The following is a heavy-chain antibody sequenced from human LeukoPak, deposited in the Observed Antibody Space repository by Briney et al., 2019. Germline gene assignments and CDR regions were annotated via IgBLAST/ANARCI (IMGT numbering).Heavy chain of an antibody. Sequence: VKPGGSLRLSCAASGFTFDDYAMHWVRQAPGKGLEWVSGISWNSGSIGYADSVKGRFTISRDNAKNSLYLQMNSLRAEDMALYYCVKDAGSSWAYNWFDPWGQGTLVIVSS. CDR1: GFTFDDYA. CDR2: ISWNSGSI. D-gene: IGHD6-13*01. CDR3: VKDAGSSWAYNWFDP. V-gene: IGHV3-9*03. J-gene: IGHJ5*02.